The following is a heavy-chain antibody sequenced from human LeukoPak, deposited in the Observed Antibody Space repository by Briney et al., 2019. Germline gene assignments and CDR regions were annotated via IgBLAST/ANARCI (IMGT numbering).Heavy chain of an antibody. CDR3: ATSLWFGEGAFDI. J-gene: IGHJ3*02. D-gene: IGHD3-10*01. Sequence: SVKVSCKASGGTFSSYAISWVRQAPGQGLEWMGRIIPILGIANYAQKFQGRVTITADKPTSTAYMELSSLRSEDTAVYYCATSLWFGEGAFDIWGQGTMVTVSS. CDR2: IIPILGIA. CDR1: GGTFSSYA. V-gene: IGHV1-69*04.